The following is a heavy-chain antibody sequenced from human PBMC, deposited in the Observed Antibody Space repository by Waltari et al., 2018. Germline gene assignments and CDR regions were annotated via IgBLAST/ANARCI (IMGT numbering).Heavy chain of an antibody. V-gene: IGHV4-61*09. D-gene: IGHD6-19*01. J-gene: IGHJ4*02. CDR1: GGSISSDGYY. CDR3: AESDSGSWQYFFNS. Sequence: QVHLQESGPGLVKPSQTLSLSCNVSGGSISSDGYYWSWLRQPSGKGLQWIGYIYSAGSTNYNPSLWSRVTISMDKSKNQFSLRMTSGTAADTAIYYCAESDSGSWQYFFNSWGPGALVTVSS. CDR2: IYSAGST.